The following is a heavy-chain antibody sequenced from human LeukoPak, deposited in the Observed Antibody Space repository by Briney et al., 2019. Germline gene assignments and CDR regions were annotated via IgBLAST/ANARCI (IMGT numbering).Heavy chain of an antibody. D-gene: IGHD3-3*01. CDR2: IIPIFGTA. V-gene: IGHV1-69*05. J-gene: IGHJ3*02. Sequence: SVKVSCKASGGTFSSYAISWVRQAPGQGLEWMGGIIPIFGTANYAQKFQGRVTITTDESTSTAYMELSSLRSEDTAVYYCARDGSQYYDFWSGYYGSGAFDILGQGTMVTVSS. CDR1: GGTFSSYA. CDR3: ARDGSQYYDFWSGYYGSGAFDI.